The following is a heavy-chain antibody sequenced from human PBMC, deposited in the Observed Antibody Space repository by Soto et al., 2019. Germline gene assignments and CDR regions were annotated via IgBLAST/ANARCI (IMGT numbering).Heavy chain of an antibody. Sequence: GGSLRLSCAASGFSFGRYAMSWVRQAPGKGLEWVSAISGSGGSTYYADSVKGRFTISRDNSKNTLYLQMNSLRAEDTAVYYCARTGASQAIGITIYGVVITPAHMDVWGQGTTVTVSS. J-gene: IGHJ6*02. CDR1: GFSFGRYA. V-gene: IGHV3-23*01. D-gene: IGHD3-3*01. CDR2: ISGSGGST. CDR3: ARTGASQAIGITIYGVVITPAHMDV.